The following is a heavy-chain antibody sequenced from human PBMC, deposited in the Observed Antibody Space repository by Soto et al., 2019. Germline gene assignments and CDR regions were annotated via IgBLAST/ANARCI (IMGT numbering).Heavy chain of an antibody. Sequence: PSETLSLTCAVYAGSFSHYYWNWIRQSPGKGLEWIGKIKHSGSSNYNPSLKIRVSISVDMSKTQFSLRLTSVTAADKAVYYCARGGSSDWQVALDIWGQGTMVTVSS. J-gene: IGHJ3*02. V-gene: IGHV4-34*01. CDR1: AGSFSHYY. D-gene: IGHD6-19*01. CDR2: IKHSGSS. CDR3: ARGGSSDWQVALDI.